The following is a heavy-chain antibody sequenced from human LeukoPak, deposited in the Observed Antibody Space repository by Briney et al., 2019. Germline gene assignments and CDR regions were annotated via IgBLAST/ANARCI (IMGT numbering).Heavy chain of an antibody. CDR1: GYTFTGYY. Sequence: GASVKVSCKASGYTFTGYYMHWVRQAPGQGLERMGWINPNSGGTNYAQKFQGRVTMTRDTSISTAYMELSRLRSDDTAVYYCARGFYYGSGSYVDYWGQGTLVTVSS. J-gene: IGHJ4*02. CDR3: ARGFYYGSGSYVDY. V-gene: IGHV1-2*02. D-gene: IGHD3-10*01. CDR2: INPNSGGT.